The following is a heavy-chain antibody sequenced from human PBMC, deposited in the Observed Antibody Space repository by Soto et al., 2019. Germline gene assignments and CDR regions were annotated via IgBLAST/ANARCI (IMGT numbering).Heavy chain of an antibody. CDR2: IYWDDDK. J-gene: IGHJ5*02. Sequence: SGPTLVNPTQTLALTCTFSGFSLSTNGAGVGWIRQPPGKALEWLALIYWDDDKRYNPSLKNRLTIIKDTSNNQVVLIMTNMDPVDTATYYCAHRDPQYRNNWNGGWFGPWGQGTLVTVSS. V-gene: IGHV2-5*02. CDR3: AHRDPQYRNNWNGGWFGP. CDR1: GFSLSTNGAG. D-gene: IGHD1-20*01.